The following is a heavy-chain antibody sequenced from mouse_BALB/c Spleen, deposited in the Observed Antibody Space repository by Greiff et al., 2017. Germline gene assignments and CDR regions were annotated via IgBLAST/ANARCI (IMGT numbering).Heavy chain of an antibody. CDR2: ISSGGSYT. CDR3: ARHVGTGTYYFDY. D-gene: IGHD4-1*01. V-gene: IGHV5-6*01. CDR1: GFTFSSYG. Sequence: EVKLMESGGDLVKPGGSLKLSCAASGFTFSSYGMSWVRQTPDKRLEWVATISSGGSYTYYPDSVKGRFTISRDNAKNTLYLQMSSLKSEDTAMYYCARHVGTGTYYFDYWGQGTTLTVSS. J-gene: IGHJ2*01.